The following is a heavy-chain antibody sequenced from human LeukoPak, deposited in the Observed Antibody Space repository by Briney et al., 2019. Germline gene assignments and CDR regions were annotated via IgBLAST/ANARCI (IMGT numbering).Heavy chain of an antibody. Sequence: GGSLRLSCAASGFTFSSYGMHWVRQAPGKGLEWVAVIWYDGSNKYYADSVKGRFTISRDNSKNTLYLQMNSLRAEDTAVYYCARDFNYYDSSGYYYAFDIWGQGTMVTVSS. V-gene: IGHV3-33*01. J-gene: IGHJ3*02. CDR1: GFTFSSYG. CDR3: ARDFNYYDSSGYYYAFDI. D-gene: IGHD3-22*01. CDR2: IWYDGSNK.